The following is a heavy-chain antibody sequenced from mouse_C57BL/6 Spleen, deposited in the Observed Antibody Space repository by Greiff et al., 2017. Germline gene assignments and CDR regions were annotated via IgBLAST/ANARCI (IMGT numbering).Heavy chain of an antibody. J-gene: IGHJ2*01. Sequence: EVQRVESGPELVKPGASVYITCKVSGFSFTDGNFNWVMQRKGKSPQWFGVFNPNYGTTSYNQKFKGKTTLTVDQSSSTAYMQLNSLTSEDTAVYYCASELGFDYWGQGTTLTVSS. CDR3: ASELGFDY. CDR2: FNPNYGTT. D-gene: IGHD4-1*01. V-gene: IGHV1-39*01. CDR1: GFSFTDGN.